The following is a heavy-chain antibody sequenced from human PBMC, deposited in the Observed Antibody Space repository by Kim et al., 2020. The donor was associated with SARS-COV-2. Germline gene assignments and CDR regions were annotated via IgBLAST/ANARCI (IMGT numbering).Heavy chain of an antibody. D-gene: IGHD1-20*01. V-gene: IGHV1-18*01. CDR2: T. CDR3: ARSGPSITGFDY. J-gene: IGHJ4*02. Sequence: TNYAQKLKGRLTTTTDTPTSTVYMELRSLRSDDTAIYYCARSGPSITGFDYWGQGTLVTVSS.